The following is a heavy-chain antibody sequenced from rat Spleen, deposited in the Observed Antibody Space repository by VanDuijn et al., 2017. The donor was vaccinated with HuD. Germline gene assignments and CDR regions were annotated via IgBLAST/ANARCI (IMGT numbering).Heavy chain of an antibody. Sequence: EVQLVESDGGLVQPGRSLKLSCAASGFTFSDYYMAWVRQAPTKGLEWVATISSDGRRNYYRDSVKGQFTISRDTAKSSLYLQMDSRRSEDTATYYCARQGYNSYFDYWGQGVMVTVSS. CDR2: ISSDGRRN. V-gene: IGHV5-29*01. CDR3: ARQGYNSYFDY. CDR1: GFTFSDYY. D-gene: IGHD1-4*01. J-gene: IGHJ2*01.